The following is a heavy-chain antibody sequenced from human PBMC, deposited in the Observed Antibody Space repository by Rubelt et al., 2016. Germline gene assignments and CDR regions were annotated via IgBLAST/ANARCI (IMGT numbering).Heavy chain of an antibody. V-gene: IGHV4-34*01. Sequence: QVQLQQWGAGLLKPSETLSLTCAVYGGSFSGYYWSWIRQPPGKGLEWIGEINHSGSTNYNPSLKSRVTISVDTSQNQFSRKLGSVTAADTAVYYGARGRRGSSSWLGRDYYGMDVWGQGTTVTVSS. J-gene: IGHJ6*02. CDR1: GGSFSGYY. CDR3: ARGRRGSSSWLGRDYYGMDV. CDR2: INHSGST. D-gene: IGHD6-13*01.